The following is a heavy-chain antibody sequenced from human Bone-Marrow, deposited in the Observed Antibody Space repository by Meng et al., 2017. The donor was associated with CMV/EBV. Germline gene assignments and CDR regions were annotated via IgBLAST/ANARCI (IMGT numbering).Heavy chain of an antibody. CDR3: ARGPPLGIAVAGSWFDP. V-gene: IGHV4-59*10. D-gene: IGHD6-19*01. CDR1: GGSFGGYY. CDR2: IYTSGST. Sequence: GPLQKGGSGQLQPPTTLSLTSAGSGGSFGGYYWSWIRQPPGKGLEVIGLIYTSGSTNYNPSPKSRVNMSVETAKNQCSLKLSSVTGANTAVYYCARGPPLGIAVAGSWFDPWGQGTLVTVSS. J-gene: IGHJ5*02.